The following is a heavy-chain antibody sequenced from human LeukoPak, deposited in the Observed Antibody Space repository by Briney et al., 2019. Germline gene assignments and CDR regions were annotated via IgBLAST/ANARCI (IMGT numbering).Heavy chain of an antibody. CDR1: GGSISSYC. J-gene: IGHJ4*02. CDR3: ARRTALRYFDWFKGFDY. CDR2: INHSGST. V-gene: IGHV4-34*01. Sequence: SETLSLTCSVSGGSISSYCWSWIRQPPGKGLEWIGEINHSGSTNYNPSLKSRVTISVDTSKNQFSLKLSSVTAADTAVYYCARRTALRYFDWFKGFDYWGQGTLVTVSS. D-gene: IGHD3-9*01.